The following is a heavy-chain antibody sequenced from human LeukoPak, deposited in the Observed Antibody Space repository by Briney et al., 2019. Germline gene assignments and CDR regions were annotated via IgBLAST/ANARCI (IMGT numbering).Heavy chain of an antibody. Sequence: PSQTLSLTCTVSGGSISSGDYYWSWIPQPPGKGLEWIGYIYYSGNTYYNPSLKSRVTISVDTSKNQFSLKLSSVTAADTAVYYCARGVGMVTDDYWGQGTLVTVSS. J-gene: IGHJ4*02. CDR2: IYYSGNT. V-gene: IGHV4-30-4*08. CDR3: ARGVGMVTDDY. D-gene: IGHD5-18*01. CDR1: GGSISSGDYY.